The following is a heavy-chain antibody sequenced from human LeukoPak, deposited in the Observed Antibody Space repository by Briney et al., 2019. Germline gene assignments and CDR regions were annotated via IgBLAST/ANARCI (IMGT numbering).Heavy chain of an antibody. CDR1: GYTFTSYG. CDR3: ARDMAATVTTPLDY. V-gene: IGHV1-18*01. Sequence: ASVKVSCKASGYTFTSYGISWVRQAPGQGLEWMAWISTSNGNTNFAQKFQGRVTMTTDTSTSTAYMELRSLRSDDTAVYYCARDMAATVTTPLDYWGQGTLVTVSS. CDR2: ISTSNGNT. J-gene: IGHJ4*02. D-gene: IGHD4-17*01.